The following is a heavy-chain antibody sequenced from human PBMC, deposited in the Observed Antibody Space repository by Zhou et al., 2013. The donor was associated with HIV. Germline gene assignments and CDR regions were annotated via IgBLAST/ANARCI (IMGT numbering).Heavy chain of an antibody. Sequence: QVQLVQSGTEVKKPGASVNISCKTSGYTFTDYYLHWVRQAPGQGLQWMGWINPETGDTNYAQTFKGRITMTRDTSMNTAYMMLTSVKPNDTALYFCARDWQFHVIFDDYYLDVWGEGTTVIVSS. CDR2: INPETGDT. V-gene: IGHV1-2*02. D-gene: IGHD3-3*02. CDR1: GYTFTDYY. CDR3: ARDWQFHVIFDDYYLDV. J-gene: IGHJ6*03.